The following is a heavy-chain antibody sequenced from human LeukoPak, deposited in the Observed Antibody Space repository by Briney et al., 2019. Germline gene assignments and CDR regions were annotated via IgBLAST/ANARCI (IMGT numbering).Heavy chain of an antibody. CDR3: AKGETTVRD. Sequence: GGSLRLSCAASGFTFTNYAMSWVRQAPGKGLEWVSAMSGGGISTYYADSVKGRFTISRDNSKNTLYLQMNSLRAEDTAVYYCAKGETTVRDWGQGTLVTVSS. V-gene: IGHV3-23*01. CDR1: GFTFTNYA. D-gene: IGHD4-17*01. CDR2: MSGGGIST. J-gene: IGHJ4*02.